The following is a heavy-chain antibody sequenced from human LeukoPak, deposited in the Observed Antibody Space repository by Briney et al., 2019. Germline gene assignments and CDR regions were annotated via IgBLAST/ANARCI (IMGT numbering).Heavy chain of an antibody. Sequence: GGSLRLSCAASGSTFSNYEMNWVRQAPGKGLEWLSYISGSGSSIYYADSVKGRFTISRDNAKNSLYLQMNSLRAEDTAVYYCARDGRTTVTTSDYWGQGTLVTVSS. D-gene: IGHD4-17*01. CDR2: ISGSGSSI. CDR3: ARDGRTTVTTSDY. J-gene: IGHJ4*02. CDR1: GSTFSNYE. V-gene: IGHV3-48*03.